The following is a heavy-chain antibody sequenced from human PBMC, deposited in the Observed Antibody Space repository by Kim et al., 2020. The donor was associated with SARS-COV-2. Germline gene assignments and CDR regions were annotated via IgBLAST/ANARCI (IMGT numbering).Heavy chain of an antibody. D-gene: IGHD2-2*01. CDR2: IYYSGST. Sequence: SETLSLTCTVSGGSISSYYWSWIRQPPGKGLEWIGYIYYSGSTNYNPSLKSRVTISVDTSKNQFSLKLSSVTATDTAVYYCARQGIGYCSSTSCVSAFDIWGQWTMVTVSS. CDR3: ARQGIGYCSSTSCVSAFDI. V-gene: IGHV4-59*08. J-gene: IGHJ3*02. CDR1: GGSISSYY.